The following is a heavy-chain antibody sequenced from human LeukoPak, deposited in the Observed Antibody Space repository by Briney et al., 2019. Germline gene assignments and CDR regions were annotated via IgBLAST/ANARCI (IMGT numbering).Heavy chain of an antibody. CDR3: ARGRKYSYGTYYYGLDV. CDR2: ILYDGNNK. J-gene: IGHJ6*02. CDR1: GFTFSTYA. D-gene: IGHD5-18*01. Sequence: GGSLRLSCAASGFTFSTYAMHWVRQAPGEGLEWVAVILYDGNNKYYADSVKGRFTISRDNSKNTLYLQMNSLRAEDTAVYYCARGRKYSYGTYYYGLDVWGQGTTVTVCS. V-gene: IGHV3-30-3*01.